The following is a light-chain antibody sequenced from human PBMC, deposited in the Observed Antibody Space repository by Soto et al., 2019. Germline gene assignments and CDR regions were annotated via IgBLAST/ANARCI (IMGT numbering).Light chain of an antibody. CDR3: CSYAGRDIYVL. J-gene: IGLJ3*02. CDR2: DVT. CDR1: SSDVGAYNY. Sequence: QSALTQPRSVSGSPGQSVAISCTGTSSDVGAYNYVSWYQQHPGKAPKFLIYDVTKRPSGVPDRFSGSKSGNTASLTISGLQAEDEADYYCCSYAGRDIYVLFGGGTKLTGL. V-gene: IGLV2-11*01.